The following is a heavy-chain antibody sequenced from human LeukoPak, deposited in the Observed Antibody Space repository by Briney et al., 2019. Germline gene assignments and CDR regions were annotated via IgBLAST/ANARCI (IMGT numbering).Heavy chain of an antibody. Sequence: GESLKISCRGSGNIITSYWIAWVLQMPGKDLALMGIIYPGDFDTPYSPSLQGQVPISVAKSITTAYLQWSSLKASDTAMYFCARQSDAGGSYPGYWGQGTLVTVSS. CDR1: GNIITSYW. CDR2: IYPGDFDT. D-gene: IGHD3-16*01. J-gene: IGHJ4*02. V-gene: IGHV5-51*01. CDR3: ARQSDAGGSYPGY.